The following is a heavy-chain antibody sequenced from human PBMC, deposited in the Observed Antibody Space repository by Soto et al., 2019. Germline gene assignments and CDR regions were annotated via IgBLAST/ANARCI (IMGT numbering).Heavy chain of an antibody. Sequence: LRLSCAASGFTVSSNYMSWVRQAPGKGLEWVSVIYSGGSTYYADSVKGRFTISRDNSKNTLYLQMNSLRAEDTAVYYCAREIRGYSYGYFDYWGQGTLVTVSS. J-gene: IGHJ4*02. CDR2: IYSGGST. CDR3: AREIRGYSYGYFDY. D-gene: IGHD5-18*01. V-gene: IGHV3-53*01. CDR1: GFTVSSNY.